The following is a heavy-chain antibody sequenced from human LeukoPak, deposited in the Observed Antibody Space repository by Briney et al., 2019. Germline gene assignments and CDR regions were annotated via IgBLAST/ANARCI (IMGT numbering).Heavy chain of an antibody. J-gene: IGHJ3*02. CDR1: GGSISSGGYY. D-gene: IGHD1-26*01. CDR2: IYHSGST. V-gene: IGHV4-30-2*01. Sequence: PSETLSLTCTVSGGSISSGGYYWSWIRQPPGKGLEWIGYIYHSGSTYYNPSLKSRVTISVDRSKNQFSLKLSSVTAADTAVYYCARDGFDKELGVFAFDIWGQGTMVTVSS. CDR3: ARDGFDKELGVFAFDI.